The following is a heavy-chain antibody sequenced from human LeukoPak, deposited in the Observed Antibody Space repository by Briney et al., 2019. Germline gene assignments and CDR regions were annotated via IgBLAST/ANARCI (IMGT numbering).Heavy chain of an antibody. CDR2: ISSNGGST. Sequence: PGGSLRLSCAASGFTFSSYAMHWVRQAPGEGLEYVSAISSNGGSTYYANSVKGRFTISRDNSKNTLYLQMGSLRAEDMAVYYCAREAQKVAGMGANAGEAFDIWGRGTMVTVSS. D-gene: IGHD6-19*01. CDR3: AREAQKVAGMGANAGEAFDI. V-gene: IGHV3-64*01. J-gene: IGHJ3*02. CDR1: GFTFSSYA.